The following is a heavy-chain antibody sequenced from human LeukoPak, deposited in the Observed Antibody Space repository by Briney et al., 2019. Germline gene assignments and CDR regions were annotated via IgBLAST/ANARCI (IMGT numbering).Heavy chain of an antibody. D-gene: IGHD1-20*01. CDR3: ARDRGGITGNYFDY. J-gene: IGHJ4*02. Sequence: SVKVSCKASGGTSSNHAFTWVRQAPGQGLEWMGQIIPIVGTPHYAQKFQGRVTITADKSTNTAYMGMRSLRAEDTAVYYCARDRGGITGNYFDYWGQGTLVTVSS. CDR1: GGTSSNHA. V-gene: IGHV1-69*06. CDR2: IIPIVGTP.